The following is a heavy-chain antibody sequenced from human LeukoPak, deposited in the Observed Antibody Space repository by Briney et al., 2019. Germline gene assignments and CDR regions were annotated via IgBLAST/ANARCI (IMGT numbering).Heavy chain of an antibody. Sequence: ASVKVSCKASGYTFTGYYMHWVRQAPGQGLEWMGWINPDSGGTNYAQKFQGRVTMTRDTSISTAYMELSRLRSDDTAVYYCARLAPEDCSSTSCYTGGPYYYMDVWGKGTTVTVSS. V-gene: IGHV1-2*02. D-gene: IGHD2-2*02. CDR2: INPDSGGT. CDR1: GYTFTGYY. CDR3: ARLAPEDCSSTSCYTGGPYYYMDV. J-gene: IGHJ6*03.